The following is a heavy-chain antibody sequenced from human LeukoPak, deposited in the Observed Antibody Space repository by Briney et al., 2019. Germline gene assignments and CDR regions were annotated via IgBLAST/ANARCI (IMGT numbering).Heavy chain of an antibody. V-gene: IGHV1-69*01. J-gene: IGHJ4*02. CDR1: GGTFSSYA. CDR3: AGLSDPYYYDSSGYLDY. CDR2: IIPIFGTA. D-gene: IGHD3-22*01. Sequence: SVKVSCKASGGTFSSYAISWVRQAPGQELEWMGGIIPIFGTANYAQKFQGRVTITADESTSTAYMELSSLRSEDTAVYYCAGLSDPYYYDSSGYLDYWGQGTLVTVSS.